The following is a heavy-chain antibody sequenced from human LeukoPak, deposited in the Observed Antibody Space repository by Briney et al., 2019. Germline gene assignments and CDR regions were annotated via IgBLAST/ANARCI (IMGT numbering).Heavy chain of an antibody. V-gene: IGHV1-69*05. CDR1: GGTFSSYA. CDR3: ARGRAVASWFDP. CDR2: IIPIFGTA. D-gene: IGHD6-19*01. J-gene: IGHJ5*02. Sequence: SVKVSCKASGGTFSSYAISWVRRAPGQGREWMGGIIPIFGTANYAQKFQGRVTITTDESTSTAYMELSSLRSEDTAVYYCARGRAVASWFDPWGQGTLVTVSS.